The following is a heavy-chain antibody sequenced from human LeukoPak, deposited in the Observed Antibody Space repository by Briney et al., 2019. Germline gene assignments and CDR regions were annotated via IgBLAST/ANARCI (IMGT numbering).Heavy chain of an antibody. CDR3: ARRFGMATILYRQGDFDY. V-gene: IGHV3-48*02. D-gene: IGHD5-24*01. CDR2: ISSTSNTI. Sequence: GGSLRLSCAASGFSFSTYSMNWVRQAPGKGLEWVSYISSTSNTIYYADSVKGRFTISRDNAKNSLYLQMNSLRDEDTAVYYCARRFGMATILYRQGDFDYWGQGTLVTVSS. J-gene: IGHJ4*02. CDR1: GFSFSTYS.